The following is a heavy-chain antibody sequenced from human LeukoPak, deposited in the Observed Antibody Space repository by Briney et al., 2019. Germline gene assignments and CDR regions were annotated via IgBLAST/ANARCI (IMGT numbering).Heavy chain of an antibody. CDR2: ISYDGSNK. V-gene: IGHV3-30*18. Sequence: PGGSLRLSCAASGFTFSSYGMHWVRQAPGKGLEWVAVISYDGSNKYYADSVKGRFTISRDNSKNTLYLQMNSLRAEDTAVYYCAKEARVRGVIRNFDYWGQGTLVTVSS. CDR3: AKEARVRGVIRNFDY. CDR1: GFTFSSYG. D-gene: IGHD3-10*01. J-gene: IGHJ4*02.